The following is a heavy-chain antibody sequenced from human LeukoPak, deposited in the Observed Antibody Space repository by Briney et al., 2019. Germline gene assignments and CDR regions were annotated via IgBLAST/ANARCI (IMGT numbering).Heavy chain of an antibody. Sequence: PGGSLRLSCAASGFTFSTYAMSWVRQAPGKGLERVSSISDNGYTTYYADSVRGRFTISRDNSKNTVYLQMIGLRAEDTAVYFCAKYYYDSSGYYDAAPLDSWGQGTLVTVFS. V-gene: IGHV3-23*01. D-gene: IGHD3-22*01. CDR2: ISDNGYTT. CDR1: GFTFSTYA. CDR3: AKYYYDSSGYYDAAPLDS. J-gene: IGHJ4*02.